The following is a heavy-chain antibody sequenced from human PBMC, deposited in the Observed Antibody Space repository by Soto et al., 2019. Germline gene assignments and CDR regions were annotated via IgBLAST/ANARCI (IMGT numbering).Heavy chain of an antibody. CDR3: ARDSGAAAIDY. J-gene: IGHJ4*02. CDR2: ISYDGSNK. Sequence: QVQLVESGGGVVQPGRSLRLSCAASGFTFSSYAMHWVRQAPGKGLEWVAVISYDGSNKYYADSVKGRFTISRDNSKNTLYLQMNSLRAEDTAVYYCARDSGAAAIDYWGQGTLVTVSS. V-gene: IGHV3-30-3*01. D-gene: IGHD6-13*01. CDR1: GFTFSSYA.